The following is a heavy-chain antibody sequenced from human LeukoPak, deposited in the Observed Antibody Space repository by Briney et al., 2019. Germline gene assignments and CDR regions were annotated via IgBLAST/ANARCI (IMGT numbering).Heavy chain of an antibody. V-gene: IGHV3-21*01. Sequence: GGSLRLSCAASGFTFSSYSMNWVRQAPGKGLEWVSSISSSSSYIYYADSVKGRFTISRDNAKHSLYLQMNSLRAEDTAVYYCARRAPEDAFDIWGQGTMVTVSS. CDR3: ARRAPEDAFDI. J-gene: IGHJ3*02. CDR1: GFTFSSYS. CDR2: ISSSSSYI.